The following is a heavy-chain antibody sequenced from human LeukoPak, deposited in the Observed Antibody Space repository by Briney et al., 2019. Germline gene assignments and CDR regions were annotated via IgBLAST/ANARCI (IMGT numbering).Heavy chain of an antibody. Sequence: PGGTLRLSCAASGFTFSDYYMSWIRQAPGKGLEWVSYISSSSSYTNYADYVKGRFTIYRDNAKNSVYLQLNSLRGEDTAVYYCARPVRYSSGWETTYDYWGQGTLVTVSS. CDR2: ISSSSSYT. CDR1: GFTFSDYY. V-gene: IGHV3-11*06. D-gene: IGHD6-19*01. CDR3: ARPVRYSSGWETTYDY. J-gene: IGHJ4*02.